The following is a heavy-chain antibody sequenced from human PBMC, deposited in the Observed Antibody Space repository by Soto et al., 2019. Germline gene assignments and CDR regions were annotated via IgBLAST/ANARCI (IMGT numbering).Heavy chain of an antibody. V-gene: IGHV3-23*01. CDR1: GFTFSNYA. CDR2: ISGSGSST. D-gene: IGHD3-16*02. CDR3: ARDIYDYIWGSYRYTGIGYFQH. J-gene: IGHJ1*01. Sequence: GGSLRLSCAASGFTFSNYAMSWVRQAPGKGLEWVSGISGSGSSTNYADSVKGRFTISRDNAKNTLYLQMNSLRAEDTAVYYCARDIYDYIWGSYRYTGIGYFQHWGQGTLVTVSS.